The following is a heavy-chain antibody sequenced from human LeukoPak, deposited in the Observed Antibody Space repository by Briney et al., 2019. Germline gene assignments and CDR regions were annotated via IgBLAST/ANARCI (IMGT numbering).Heavy chain of an antibody. V-gene: IGHV3-48*04. CDR2: ISSSGTTT. CDR1: GITFRIYS. CDR3: ARWTDSSDYYYAHYGMDV. J-gene: IGHJ6*02. D-gene: IGHD3-22*01. Sequence: PGGSLRLSYAVSGITFRIYSINWVRQAPGKGLEWVSYISSSGTTTYYADSVKGRFTISRDNAKNSVYLQMNSLSAEDTAVFYCARWTDSSDYYYAHYGMDVWGQGTTVTVSS.